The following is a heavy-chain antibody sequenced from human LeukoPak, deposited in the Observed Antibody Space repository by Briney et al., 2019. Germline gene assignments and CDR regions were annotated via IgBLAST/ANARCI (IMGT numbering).Heavy chain of an antibody. D-gene: IGHD3-10*01. CDR3: ARRVLWFGGYNWFDP. J-gene: IGHJ5*02. CDR2: INHSGST. V-gene: IGHV4-34*01. CDR1: GGSFSGYY. Sequence: SETLSLTCAVYGGSFSGYYWSWIRQPPGKGLEWIGEINHSGSTNYNPSLKSRVTISVDTSKNQFSLKLSSVTAADTAVYYCARRVLWFGGYNWFDPWGLGTLVTVSS.